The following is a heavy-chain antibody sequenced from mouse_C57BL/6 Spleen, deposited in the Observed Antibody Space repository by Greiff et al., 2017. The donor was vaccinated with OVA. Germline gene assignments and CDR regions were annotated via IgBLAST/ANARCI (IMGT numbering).Heavy chain of an antibody. J-gene: IGHJ3*01. CDR3: GGDGYSTFAY. CDR1: GYTFTSYW. CDR2: IHPNSGST. D-gene: IGHD2-3*01. Sequence: QVQLQQPGAELVKPGASVTLSCKASGYTFTSYWMHWVKQRPGQGLEWIGMIHPNSGSTNYNEKFKSKATLTVDKSSSTAYMQLSSLTSEDSAVYYCGGDGYSTFAYWGQGTLVTVSA. V-gene: IGHV1-64*01.